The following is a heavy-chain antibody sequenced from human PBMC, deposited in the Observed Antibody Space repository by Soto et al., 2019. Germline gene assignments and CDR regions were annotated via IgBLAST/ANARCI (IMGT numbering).Heavy chain of an antibody. CDR3: ASDDSSGWYPYFDY. V-gene: IGHV3-33*01. Sequence: GGSLRLSCAASGFTFSSYGMHWVRQAPGKGLEWVAVIWYDGSNKYYADSVKGRFTISRDNSKNTLYLQMNSLRAEDTAVYYCASDDSSGWYPYFDYWGQGTLLTVSS. CDR2: IWYDGSNK. D-gene: IGHD6-19*01. CDR1: GFTFSSYG. J-gene: IGHJ4*02.